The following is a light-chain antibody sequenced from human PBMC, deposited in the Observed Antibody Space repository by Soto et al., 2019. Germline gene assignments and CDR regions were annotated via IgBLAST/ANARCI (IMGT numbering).Light chain of an antibody. CDR3: QRRSNWPIT. Sequence: IVLTQSPATLSLSPWERATLSCRASQSVSSYLAWYQQKPGQAPRLLIYDASNRATGIPARFSGSGSGTDFTLTISSLEPEDFAVYYCQRRSNWPITFGQGTRLEIK. CDR2: DAS. CDR1: QSVSSY. J-gene: IGKJ5*01. V-gene: IGKV3-11*01.